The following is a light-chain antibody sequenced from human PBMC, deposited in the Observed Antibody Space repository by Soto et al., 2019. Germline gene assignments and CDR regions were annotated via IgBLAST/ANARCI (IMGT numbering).Light chain of an antibody. V-gene: IGKV3-20*01. CDR3: QQYGSSRDT. CDR2: GAS. CDR1: QGVSSIY. Sequence: IVLTESPGTLSLSPGERATLPRRARQGVSSIYLAWYQQKPGQAPRLLIYGASSRAAGIPDRFSGSGSGTDFTLTISRLEPEDFAVYYCQQYGSSRDTFGQGPRLEIK. J-gene: IGKJ5*01.